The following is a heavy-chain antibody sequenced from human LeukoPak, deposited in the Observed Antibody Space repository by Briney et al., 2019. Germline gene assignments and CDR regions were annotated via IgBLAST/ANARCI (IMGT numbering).Heavy chain of an antibody. CDR1: GFTFSSYA. D-gene: IGHD3-22*01. CDR2: ISGSGGST. CDR3: AKSRRRWLFTMKKTNDAFDI. J-gene: IGHJ3*02. V-gene: IGHV3-23*01. Sequence: GGSLRLSCAASGFTFSSYAMSWVRQAPGKGLEWVSAISGSGGSTYYADSVKGRFTISRDNSKNPLYLQMNSLRAEDTAVYYCAKSRRRWLFTMKKTNDAFDIWGQGTMVTVSS.